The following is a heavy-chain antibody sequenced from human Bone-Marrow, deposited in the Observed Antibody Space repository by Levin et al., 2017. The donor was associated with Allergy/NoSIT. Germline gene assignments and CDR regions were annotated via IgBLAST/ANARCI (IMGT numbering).Heavy chain of an antibody. Sequence: ASVKVSCKASGYTFTSYAMHWVRQAPGQRLEWMGWINAGNGNTKYSQKFQGRVTITRDTSASTAYMELSSLRSEDTAVYYCAQGYSSGWPYYYYGMDVWGQGTTVTVSS. CDR1: GYTFTSYA. CDR2: INAGNGNT. V-gene: IGHV1-3*01. CDR3: AQGYSSGWPYYYYGMDV. J-gene: IGHJ6*02. D-gene: IGHD6-19*01.